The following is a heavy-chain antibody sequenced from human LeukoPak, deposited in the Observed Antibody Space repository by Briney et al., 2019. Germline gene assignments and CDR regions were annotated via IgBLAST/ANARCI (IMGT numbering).Heavy chain of an antibody. CDR3: ARAGLTGRYNWFDP. V-gene: IGHV4-34*01. CDR2: INHSGST. D-gene: IGHD7-27*01. J-gene: IGHJ5*02. Sequence: PSETLSLTCAVYGGSFSGYYWSWIRQPPGKGLEWIGEINHSGSTNYNPSLKSRVTISVDTSKNQFSLKLSSVTAADTAVYYCARAGLTGRYNWFDPWGQGTLVTVSS. CDR1: GGSFSGYY.